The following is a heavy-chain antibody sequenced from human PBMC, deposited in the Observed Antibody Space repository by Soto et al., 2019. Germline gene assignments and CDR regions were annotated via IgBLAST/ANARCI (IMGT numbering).Heavy chain of an antibody. CDR2: ISGSGGST. D-gene: IGHD3-10*01. CDR1: GFTFSSYA. V-gene: IGHV3-23*01. Sequence: GESLKISCAASGFTFSSYAMSWVRQAPGKGLEWVSAISGSGGSTYYADSVKGRFTISRDNSKNTLYLQMNSLRAEDTAVYYCAKDGPEAGQIWGQGTMVTVSS. J-gene: IGHJ3*02. CDR3: AKDGPEAGQI.